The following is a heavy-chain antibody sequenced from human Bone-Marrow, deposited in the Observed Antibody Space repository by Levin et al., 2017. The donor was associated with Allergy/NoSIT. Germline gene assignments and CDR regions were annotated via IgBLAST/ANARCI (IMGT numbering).Heavy chain of an antibody. CDR1: GFTFSSYG. J-gene: IGHJ6*02. V-gene: IGHV3-33*01. CDR3: AREGLTRLRFLEWLLPYDDGMDV. Sequence: GESLKISCAASGFTFSSYGMHWVRQAPGKGLEWVAVIWYDGSNKYYADSVKGRFTISRDNSKNTLYLQMNSLRAEDTAVYYCAREGLTRLRFLEWLLPYDDGMDVWGQGTTVTVSS. D-gene: IGHD3-3*01. CDR2: IWYDGSNK.